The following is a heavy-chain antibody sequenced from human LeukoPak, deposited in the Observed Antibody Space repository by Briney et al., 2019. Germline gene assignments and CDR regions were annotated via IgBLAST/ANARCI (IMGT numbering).Heavy chain of an antibody. CDR3: ARDLSRWGYSPLPV. D-gene: IGHD5-18*01. Sequence: GRSLRLSCAASGFTFSAYGMHWVRQAPGKGLEWVAVIWYDGSNKYYADSVKGRFTISRDNSKNTLYLQMNSLRAEDTAVYYCARDLSRWGYSPLPVWGKGTTVSVSS. CDR1: GFTFSAYG. V-gene: IGHV3-33*01. CDR2: IWYDGSNK. J-gene: IGHJ6*04.